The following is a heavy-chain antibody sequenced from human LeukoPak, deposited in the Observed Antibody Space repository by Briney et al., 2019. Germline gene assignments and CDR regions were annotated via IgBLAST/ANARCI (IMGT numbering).Heavy chain of an antibody. Sequence: ASVKVSFKASGYNFISYYMHWVRPAPGQGLEWMGITNPSGGSTSYAQKFQDRVTMTRDTSTSTVYMELSSLKSEDTAVYYCAREDVVLVDAVRYQYYGMDVWGQGTTVTVSS. CDR1: GYNFISYY. CDR3: AREDVVLVDAVRYQYYGMDV. CDR2: TNPSGGST. D-gene: IGHD2-8*01. V-gene: IGHV1-46*01. J-gene: IGHJ6*02.